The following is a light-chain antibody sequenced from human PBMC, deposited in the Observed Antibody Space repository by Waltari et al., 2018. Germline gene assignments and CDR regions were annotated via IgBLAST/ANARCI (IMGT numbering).Light chain of an antibody. CDR3: YSFAGSYTWV. Sequence: QSALTQPRSVSGSSGQSVTISCPGTSRDVGGYNYVPWYQQHPGKTPKVMVYDVSKRPSGVPDRFSGSKSGNTASLTISGLQAEDEADYYCYSFAGSYTWVFGGGTQLTVL. J-gene: IGLJ3*02. CDR1: SRDVGGYNY. CDR2: DVS. V-gene: IGLV2-11*01.